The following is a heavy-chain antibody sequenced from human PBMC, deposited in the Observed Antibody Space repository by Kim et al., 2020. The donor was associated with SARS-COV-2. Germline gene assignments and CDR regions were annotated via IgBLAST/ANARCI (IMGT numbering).Heavy chain of an antibody. CDR2: ISWNSGSI. D-gene: IGHD6-19*01. CDR1: GFTFDDYA. J-gene: IGHJ4*02. Sequence: GGSLRLSCAASGFTFDDYAMHWVRQAPGKGLEWVSGISWNSGSIGYADSVKGRFTISRDNAKNSLYLQMNSLRAEDTALYYCAKERILAVAAHGEFDYWGQGTLVTVSS. V-gene: IGHV3-9*01. CDR3: AKERILAVAAHGEFDY.